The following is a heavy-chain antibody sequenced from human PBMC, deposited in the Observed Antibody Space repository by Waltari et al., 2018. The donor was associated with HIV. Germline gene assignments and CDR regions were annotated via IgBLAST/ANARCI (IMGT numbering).Heavy chain of an antibody. Sequence: QVHLVESGGGVVQPGGSLRLSCVASQGFTFDVVGMHWVRHVPGKGMEWVADVGHDGRIQDYRDSVRGRFTISRDNSKRSTYLQMNNLKVEDSGLYYCAKERSRVSTGNVWGQGTMVIVSS. D-gene: IGHD2-21*01. CDR2: VGHDGRIQ. CDR3: AKERSRVSTGNV. CDR1: QGFTFDVVG. V-gene: IGHV3-30*18. J-gene: IGHJ3*01.